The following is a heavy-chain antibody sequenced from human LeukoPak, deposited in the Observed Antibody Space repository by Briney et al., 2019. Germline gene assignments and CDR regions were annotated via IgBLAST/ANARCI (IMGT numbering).Heavy chain of an antibody. CDR3: ARDGDSTGIDYYYYMDV. Sequence: GGSLRLSCAASGFTFSSYWMSWVRQAPGKGLEWVSATSGNGGATYYADSVKGRFTISRDNAKNSLYLQMNSLRAEDTAVYYCARDGDSTGIDYYYYMDVWGKGTTVTVSS. CDR1: GFTFSSYW. V-gene: IGHV3-21*01. J-gene: IGHJ6*03. D-gene: IGHD6-13*01. CDR2: TSGNGGAT.